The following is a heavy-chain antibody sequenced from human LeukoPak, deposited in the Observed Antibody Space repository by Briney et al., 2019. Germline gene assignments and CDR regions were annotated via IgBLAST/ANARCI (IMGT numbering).Heavy chain of an antibody. CDR1: GFTFSSYG. CDR3: AKESEGAPGN. D-gene: IGHD1-26*01. V-gene: IGHV3-30*02. J-gene: IGHJ4*02. Sequence: GGSLRLSCAASGFTFSSYGMHWVRQAPGKGLEWVAFKGRFTISRDNSKNTLYLQMNSLRAEDTAVYYCAKESEGAPGNWGQGTLVTVSS.